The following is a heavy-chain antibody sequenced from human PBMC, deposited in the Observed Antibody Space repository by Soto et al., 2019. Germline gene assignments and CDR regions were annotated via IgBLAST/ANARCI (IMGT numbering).Heavy chain of an antibody. J-gene: IGHJ4*02. CDR3: ARARLPYGRPIRFEY. Sequence: ASVNCYVKASGYTFTSDVISWVRQAPGQVLEWIGWISAYNGNTNYAQKLQGRVTMTTDTSTSTAYMELRSLRSDDAAVYYCARARLPYGRPIRFEYWGQGTLDNVSS. V-gene: IGHV1-18*01. D-gene: IGHD3-10*01. CDR2: ISAYNGNT. CDR1: GYTFTSDV.